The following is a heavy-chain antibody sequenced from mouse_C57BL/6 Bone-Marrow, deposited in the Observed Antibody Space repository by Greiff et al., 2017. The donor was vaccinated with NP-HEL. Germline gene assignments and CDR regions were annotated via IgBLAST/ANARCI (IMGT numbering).Heavy chain of an antibody. D-gene: IGHD1-1*01. CDR2: IDPSDSYT. CDR1: GYTFTSYW. Sequence: VQLQQPGAELVRPGTSVKLSCKASGYTFTSYWMHWVKQRPGQGLEWIGVIDPSDSYTNYNQKFKGKATLTVDPSSSTAYMQLSSLTSEDSAVYYCADYGGSHWYFDVWGTGTTVTVSS. CDR3: ADYGGSHWYFDV. V-gene: IGHV1-59*01. J-gene: IGHJ1*03.